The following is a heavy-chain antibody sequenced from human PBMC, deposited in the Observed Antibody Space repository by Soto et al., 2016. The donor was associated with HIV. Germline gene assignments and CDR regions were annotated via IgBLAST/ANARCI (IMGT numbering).Heavy chain of an antibody. CDR2: INSDGSNT. CDR1: GFNFSSYW. D-gene: IGHD3-3*01. CDR3: ARDRSFWSGSLYY. V-gene: IGHV3-74*01. J-gene: IGHJ4*02. Sequence: EVQLVESGGGLVQPGGSLRLSCAASGFNFSSYWMHWVRQAPGKGLMRVSRINSDGSNTRYADSVKGRFTISRDNAKNTLYLQMNSLRADDTAVYYCARDRSFWSGSLYYWGQGTLVTVSS.